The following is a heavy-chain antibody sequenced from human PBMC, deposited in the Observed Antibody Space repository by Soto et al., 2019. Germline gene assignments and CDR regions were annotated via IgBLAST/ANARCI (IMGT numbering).Heavy chain of an antibody. CDR1: EFTFGDYW. D-gene: IGHD2-2*01. V-gene: IGHV3-74*01. CDR3: TTTALVPAAPGFDP. CDR2: INGDGSST. Sequence: GGSLRLSCEASEFTFGDYWMSWVRQAPGKGLMWVSRINGDGSSTNYADPVKGRFTISRDNAKNTLYLQMNSLRAEDTAVYYCTTTALVPAAPGFDPWGQGTLVTVSS. J-gene: IGHJ5*02.